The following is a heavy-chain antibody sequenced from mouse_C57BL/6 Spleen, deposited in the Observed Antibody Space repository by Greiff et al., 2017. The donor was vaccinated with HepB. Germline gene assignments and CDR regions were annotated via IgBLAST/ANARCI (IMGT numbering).Heavy chain of an antibody. J-gene: IGHJ2*01. V-gene: IGHV1-54*01. CDR3: ARGNLYYFDY. Sequence: QVTLKESGAELVRPGTSVKVSCKASGYAFTNYLIEWVKQRPGQGLEWIGVINPGSGGTNYNEKFKGKATLTADKSSSTAYMQLSSLTSEDSAVYFCARGNLYYFDYWGQGTTLTVSS. CDR1: GYAFTNYL. CDR2: INPGSGGT.